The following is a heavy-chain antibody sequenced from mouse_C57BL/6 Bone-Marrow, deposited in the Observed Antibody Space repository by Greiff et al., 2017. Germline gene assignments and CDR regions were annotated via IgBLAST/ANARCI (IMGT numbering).Heavy chain of an antibody. CDR1: GYTFTSYW. D-gene: IGHD1-1*01. CDR2: IDPSDSYT. V-gene: IGHV1-50*01. Sequence: VQLQQPGAELVKPGASVKLSCKASGYTFTSYWMQWVNQRPGQGLEWIGEIDPSDSYTHYNQKFKGKATLTVDTSSSTAYMQLSSLTSEDSAVYYCARLRYYGSSGDYWGQGTTRTVSS. J-gene: IGHJ2*01. CDR3: ARLRYYGSSGDY.